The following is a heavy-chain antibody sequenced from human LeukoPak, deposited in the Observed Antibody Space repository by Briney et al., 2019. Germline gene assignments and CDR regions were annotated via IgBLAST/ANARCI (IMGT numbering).Heavy chain of an antibody. CDR2: ISGSGGST. D-gene: IGHD3-3*01. J-gene: IGHJ4*02. V-gene: IGHV3-23*01. CDR3: AKNTYYDFWSGPDAAFDY. Sequence: QPGASLRLSCAASGFTFSSYAMSWVRQAPGKGLEWVSAISGSGGSTYYADSVKGRFTISRDNSKNTLYLQMNSLRAEDTVVYYCAKNTYYDFWSGPDAAFDYWGQGTLVTVSS. CDR1: GFTFSSYA.